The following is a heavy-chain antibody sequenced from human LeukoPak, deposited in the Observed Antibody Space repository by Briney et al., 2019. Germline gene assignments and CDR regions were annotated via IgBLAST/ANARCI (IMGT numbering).Heavy chain of an antibody. J-gene: IGHJ4*02. D-gene: IGHD3-16*01. Sequence: GSLILSCVASGVTLSNYAMSWARQAPGKGLEWVSAISGSGGSTYYADSVKGRFTISRDNSKNTLYLEMSSLRVEDTAIYYCAKWPEGAMDYFDYWGQGTLVTVSS. CDR3: AKWPEGAMDYFDY. V-gene: IGHV3-23*01. CDR1: GVTLSNYA. CDR2: ISGSGGST.